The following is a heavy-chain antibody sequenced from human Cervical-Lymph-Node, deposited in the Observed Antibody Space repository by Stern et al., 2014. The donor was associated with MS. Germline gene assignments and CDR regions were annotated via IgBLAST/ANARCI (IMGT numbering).Heavy chain of an antibody. D-gene: IGHD3-16*02. CDR2: INHSGNT. CDR1: GGSFNDYY. V-gene: IGHV4-34*01. Sequence: QVQLQQWGAGLLKPSETLSLTCAVYGGSFNDYYWTWIRQPPGKGLEWIGEINHSGNTNYIPSVKSRFTMSVDTSKNQFSLKLSSVTAADTAVYYCARGVLYDYVSGSFRNSFDPWGQGTLVTVSS. CDR3: ARGVLYDYVSGSFRNSFDP. J-gene: IGHJ5*02.